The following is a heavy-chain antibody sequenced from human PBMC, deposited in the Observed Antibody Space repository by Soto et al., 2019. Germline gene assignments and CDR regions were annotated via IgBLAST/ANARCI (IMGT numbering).Heavy chain of an antibody. D-gene: IGHD6-13*01. J-gene: IGHJ5*02. CDR3: ARVLAAAGSTWFDP. Sequence: PVKLSCKASGGTFSSYTSSWGRQATGQGLEWMGRIIPILGIANYAQKFQGRVTITADKSTSTAYMELSSLRSEDTAVYYCARVLAAAGSTWFDPWGQGTLVTVSS. CDR2: IIPILGIA. V-gene: IGHV1-69*02. CDR1: GGTFSSYT.